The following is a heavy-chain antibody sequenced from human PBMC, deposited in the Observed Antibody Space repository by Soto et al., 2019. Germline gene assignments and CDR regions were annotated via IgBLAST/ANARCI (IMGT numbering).Heavy chain of an antibody. J-gene: IGHJ4*02. CDR2: IYWDDDK. CDR3: ARSKYSISSFEY. D-gene: IGHD6-6*01. V-gene: IGHV2-5*02. Sequence: GPTTLNPTSSLPLTCTFSGFSLTTDDVGVAWIRQPPGKALDWLAVIYWDDDKRYSPSLKSRLTITKDTYKNQVLLTMTNMDPVYTATYLCARSKYSISSFEYWGQGALVTVSS. CDR1: GFSLTTDDVG.